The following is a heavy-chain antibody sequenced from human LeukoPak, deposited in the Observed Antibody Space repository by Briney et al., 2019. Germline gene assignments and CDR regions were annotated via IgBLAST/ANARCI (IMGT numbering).Heavy chain of an antibody. CDR2: FDPEDGET. J-gene: IGHJ5*02. V-gene: IGHV1-24*01. D-gene: IGHD3-9*01. CDR1: GYTLTELS. CDR3: ARDLKSEGYFDWLPKQGRHWFDP. Sequence: ASVKVTCKVSGYTLTELSMHWVRQAPGKGLEWMGGFDPEDGETIYAQKFQGGVTMTEDTSTDTAYMELSSLRSEDTAVYYCARDLKSEGYFDWLPKQGRHWFDPWGQGTLVTVSS.